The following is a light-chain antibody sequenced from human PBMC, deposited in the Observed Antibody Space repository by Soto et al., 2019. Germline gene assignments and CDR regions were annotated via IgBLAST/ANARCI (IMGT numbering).Light chain of an antibody. CDR1: QGISNY. V-gene: IGKV1-27*01. Sequence: DIQMTQSPSSLSASVGDRVTITCRASQGISNYLAWYQQKPGKVPKLLIYAASTLQSGVPSRFSGSGSGTDFTRTISSRQPEDVATYYCQKYNSAHWTFGQGTKVEIK. CDR2: AAS. CDR3: QKYNSAHWT. J-gene: IGKJ1*01.